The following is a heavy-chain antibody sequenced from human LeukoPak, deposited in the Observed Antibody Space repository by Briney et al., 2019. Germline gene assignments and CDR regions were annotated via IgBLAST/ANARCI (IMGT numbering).Heavy chain of an antibody. Sequence: GGSLRLSCAAFGFTFSSYSMNWVRQAPGKGLEWVSSISSSSSYIYYADSVKGRFTISRDNAKNSLYLQMNSLRAEDTAVYYCARARPTVTHGDYWGQGTLVTVSS. CDR1: GFTFSSYS. CDR3: ARARPTVTHGDY. V-gene: IGHV3-21*01. D-gene: IGHD4-17*01. J-gene: IGHJ4*02. CDR2: ISSSSSYI.